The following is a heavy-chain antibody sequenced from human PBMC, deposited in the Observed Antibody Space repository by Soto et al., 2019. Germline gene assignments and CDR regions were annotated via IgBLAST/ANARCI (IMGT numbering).Heavy chain of an antibody. V-gene: IGHV3-23*01. D-gene: IGHD2-15*01. CDR1: GITFSSYS. CDR2: ISGSAGTT. CDR3: AKEWSSGMDV. Sequence: PGGSLRLSCSASGITFSSYSMSWVRQAPGKGLEWVSSISGSAGTTYYADSVKGHFTISRDNSKSTLYLQMNSLRAEDTAVYYCAKEWSSGMDVWGQGTTVTVSS. J-gene: IGHJ6*02.